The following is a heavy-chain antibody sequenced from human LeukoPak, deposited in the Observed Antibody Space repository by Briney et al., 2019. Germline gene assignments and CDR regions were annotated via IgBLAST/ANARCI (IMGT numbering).Heavy chain of an antibody. J-gene: IGHJ4*02. Sequence: GGSLRLSCAASGFTSSSYWMGWVRQAPGKGLEWVANINQDGSDKYYVDSVKGRFTISRDNAKNSLYLQMDSLKAEDMALYYCARERGSKHYDFWGQGTLVTVSS. CDR2: INQDGSDK. CDR1: GFTSSSYW. V-gene: IGHV3-7*01. D-gene: IGHD3-16*01. CDR3: ARERGSKHYDF.